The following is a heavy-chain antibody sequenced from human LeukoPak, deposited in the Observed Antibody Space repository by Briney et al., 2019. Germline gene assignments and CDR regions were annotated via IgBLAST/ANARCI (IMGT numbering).Heavy chain of an antibody. J-gene: IGHJ5*02. CDR1: GFTFSINS. D-gene: IGHD3-3*01. CDR3: ARDFFSPP. CDR2: ISSTSTTI. V-gene: IGHV3-48*02. Sequence: GGSLRLSCAASGFTFSINSMNWVRQAPGKGLEWVSYISSTSTTIQYADSVKGRFTISRDNAKNSLYLQMNSLRDEDTAVYYCARDFFSPPWGREPWSPSPQ.